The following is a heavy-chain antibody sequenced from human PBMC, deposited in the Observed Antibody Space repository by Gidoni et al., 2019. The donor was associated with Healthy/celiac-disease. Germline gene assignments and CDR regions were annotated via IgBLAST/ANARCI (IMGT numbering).Heavy chain of an antibody. CDR1: GFTFSDAY. CDR3: ARRARQQCFDY. Sequence: QVQLVESGGGLVKPGGSRRLSGAASGFTFSDAYMTWIRQAPGKGLEWVSYISNSGNYTNYADSVKGRFTISRDNAKNSLYLQMNSLRAEDTAVYYCARRARQQCFDYWGQGTLVTVSS. D-gene: IGHD6-13*01. J-gene: IGHJ4*02. V-gene: IGHV3-11*06. CDR2: ISNSGNYT.